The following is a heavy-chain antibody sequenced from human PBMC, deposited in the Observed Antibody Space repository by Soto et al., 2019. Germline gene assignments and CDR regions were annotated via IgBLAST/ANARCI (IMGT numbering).Heavy chain of an antibody. J-gene: IGHJ4*02. CDR3: AKYPAAALSFDY. D-gene: IGHD2-2*01. Sequence: GGSLRLSCAASGFTFSSYAMSWVRQAPGKGLEWVSAISGSGGSTYYADSVKGRFTISRDNSKSTLYLQMNSLRAEDTAVYYCAKYPAAALSFDYWGQGTLVTVSS. V-gene: IGHV3-23*01. CDR1: GFTFSSYA. CDR2: ISGSGGST.